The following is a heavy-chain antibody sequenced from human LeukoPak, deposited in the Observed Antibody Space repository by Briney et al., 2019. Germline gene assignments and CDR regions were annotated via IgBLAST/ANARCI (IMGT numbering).Heavy chain of an antibody. CDR3: ARVGRDGLY. CDR1: GGSFSGYY. V-gene: IGHV4-34*01. Sequence: SETLSLTCAVYGGSFSGYYWSWIRQPPGKGLEWIGEINHSGSTNYNPSLKSRVTISVDTSKNQFSLKLSSVTAADTAVHYCARVGRDGLYWGQGTLVTVSS. D-gene: IGHD3-10*01. J-gene: IGHJ4*02. CDR2: INHSGST.